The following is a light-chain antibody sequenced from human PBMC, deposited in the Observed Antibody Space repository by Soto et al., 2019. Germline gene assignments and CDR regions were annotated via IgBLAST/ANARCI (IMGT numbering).Light chain of an antibody. CDR1: SSNIGAGYD. CDR3: QSYDSSRSGV. J-gene: IGLJ1*01. Sequence: QSVLTQPPSVSGAPGQRVTISCTGSSSNIGAGYDVHWYQQFPGTAPKLLIYGNSNRPSGVPDRFSGSKSGTSASLAITGLQADDEADYYCQSYDSSRSGVFGSGTKLTVL. CDR2: GNS. V-gene: IGLV1-40*01.